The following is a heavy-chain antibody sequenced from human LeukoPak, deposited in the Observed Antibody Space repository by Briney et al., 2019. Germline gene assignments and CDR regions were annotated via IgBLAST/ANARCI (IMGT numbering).Heavy chain of an antibody. V-gene: IGHV4-31*03. CDR3: ARDMRALVGATIGDAFDI. Sequence: TSETLSLTCTVSGGSISSGGYYWSWIRQHPGKGLEWIGYIYYSGSTYYNPSLKSRVTISVDTSKNQFSLKLSSVTAADTAVYYCARDMRALVGATIGDAFDIWGQGTMVTVSS. D-gene: IGHD1-26*01. CDR1: GGSISSGGYY. J-gene: IGHJ3*02. CDR2: IYYSGST.